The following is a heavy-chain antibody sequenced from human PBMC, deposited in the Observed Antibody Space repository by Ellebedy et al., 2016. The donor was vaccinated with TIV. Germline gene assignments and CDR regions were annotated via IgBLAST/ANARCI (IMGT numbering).Heavy chain of an antibody. J-gene: IGHJ4*02. Sequence: AASVKVSCKASGYTFTSYGISWVRQAPGQGLEWMGWISAYNGNTNYAQKLQGRVTMTTDPSTSTAYMELRSLRSDDTAVFYCAKSGLFGELLYLDYWGQGTLVTVSS. CDR3: AKSGLFGELLYLDY. CDR2: ISAYNGNT. CDR1: GYTFTSYG. D-gene: IGHD3-10*02. V-gene: IGHV1-18*01.